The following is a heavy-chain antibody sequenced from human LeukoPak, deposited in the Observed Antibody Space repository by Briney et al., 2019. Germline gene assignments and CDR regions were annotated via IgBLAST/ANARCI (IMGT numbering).Heavy chain of an antibody. D-gene: IGHD5-18*01. CDR2: INPDGTII. V-gene: IGHV3-74*01. CDR1: GFTYTDYW. Sequence: GGSLRLSCVGSGFTYTDYWMHWFRQAPGKGPVWVSRINPDGTIIDYADSVKGRFSISGDNAKNLLYLQMNGPRADDTAVYYCAKDLSWNTADRWGQGILVTVSS. J-gene: IGHJ5*02. CDR3: AKDLSWNTADR.